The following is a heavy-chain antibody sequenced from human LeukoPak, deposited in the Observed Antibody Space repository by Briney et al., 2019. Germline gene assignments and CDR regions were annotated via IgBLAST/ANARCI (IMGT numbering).Heavy chain of an antibody. D-gene: IGHD2-15*01. CDR1: GFTFNTYA. CDR2: ISGSGGST. J-gene: IGHJ4*02. V-gene: IGHV3-23*01. CDR3: AKGKGSSSSSIDW. Sequence: GGSLRLSCAASGFTFNTYAMSWVRQAPGKGLEWVSAISGSGGSTYYADSVKGRFTISRDNSKNTLYLQIHSLRAEDTAVYYCAKGKGSSSSSIDWWGQGTLVAVSS.